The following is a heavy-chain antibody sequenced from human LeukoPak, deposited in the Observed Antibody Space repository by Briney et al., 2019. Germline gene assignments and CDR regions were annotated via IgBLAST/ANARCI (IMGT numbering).Heavy chain of an antibody. CDR3: ARASLMINGAFDI. D-gene: IGHD3-16*01. V-gene: IGHV3-11*01. CDR1: GFTFSDYY. CDR2: ISDSGSSI. J-gene: IGHJ3*02. Sequence: SGGSLRLSCAASGFTFSDYYMNWIRQAPGKGLEWVSYISDSGSSIYYADSVKGRFTISRDNAMNSLYPQMSSLRVEDTAVYYCARASLMINGAFDIWGQGTMVTVSS.